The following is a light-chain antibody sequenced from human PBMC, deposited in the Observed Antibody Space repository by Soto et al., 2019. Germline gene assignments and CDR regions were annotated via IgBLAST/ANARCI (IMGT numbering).Light chain of an antibody. CDR2: KAS. CDR1: QTISSW. Sequence: EIQMTQSPSSLSASVGDRVTITCLATQTISSWLDWYQQKPGEAPKLLIYKASTLKSGVPSRFSGSGSGTEFTLTISSLQPDDFATYYRQHYNSYSEAFGQGTKVDI. V-gene: IGKV1-5*03. J-gene: IGKJ1*01. CDR3: QHYNSYSEA.